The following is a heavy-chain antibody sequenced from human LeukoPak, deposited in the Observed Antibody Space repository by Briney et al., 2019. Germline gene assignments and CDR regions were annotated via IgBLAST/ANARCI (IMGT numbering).Heavy chain of an antibody. CDR2: IYSGGST. J-gene: IGHJ4*02. CDR3: AKDQITGTTAPPDY. Sequence: GGSLRLSCAASGFTVSSNYMSWVRQAPGKGLQWVSVIYSGGSTYYADSVKGRFTISRDNSKNTLYLQMNSLRAEDTAVYYCAKDQITGTTAPPDYWGQGTLVTVSS. D-gene: IGHD1-7*01. CDR1: GFTVSSNY. V-gene: IGHV3-53*01.